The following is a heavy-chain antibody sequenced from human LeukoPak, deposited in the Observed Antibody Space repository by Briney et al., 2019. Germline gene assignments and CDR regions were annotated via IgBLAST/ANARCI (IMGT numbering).Heavy chain of an antibody. CDR2: ISSSSSYI. Sequence: PGGSLRLSCAASGFTFDDYAMHWVRQAPGKGLEWVSSISSSSSYIYYADSVKGRFTISRDNAKNSLYLQMNSLRAEDTAVYYCARPRTAKYYYYMDVWAKGPRSPSP. CDR1: GFTFDDYA. D-gene: IGHD2-21*02. CDR3: ARPRTAKYYYYMDV. V-gene: IGHV3-21*01. J-gene: IGHJ6*03.